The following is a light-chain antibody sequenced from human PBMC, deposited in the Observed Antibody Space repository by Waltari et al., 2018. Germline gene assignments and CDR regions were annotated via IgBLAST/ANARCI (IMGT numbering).Light chain of an antibody. Sequence: QSALTQPASVSGSPGQSITISCTGTRSAVGRYNLVSWYQQPPGKAPKLMIYEGSKRPSGVSNRFSGSKSGNTASLTISGLQAEDEADYYCCSYAGSSTLVFGGGTKLTVL. J-gene: IGLJ2*01. V-gene: IGLV2-23*01. CDR3: CSYAGSSTLV. CDR1: RSAVGRYNL. CDR2: EGS.